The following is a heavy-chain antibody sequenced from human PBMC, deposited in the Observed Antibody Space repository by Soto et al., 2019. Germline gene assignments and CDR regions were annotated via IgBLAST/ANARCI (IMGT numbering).Heavy chain of an antibody. V-gene: IGHV3-72*01. CDR2: IKNRGNNYIT. CDR1: GFTFSDHY. Sequence: PGGSLRLSCAASGFTFSDHYMDWVRQAPGKGLGWVGRIKNRGNNYITEYAASVTGRITISRDDSKNSVYLQMNSLKTEDTAVYYCAKDRQPDGLWPFDHWGQGTLVTVSS. CDR3: AKDRQPDGLWPFDH. J-gene: IGHJ4*02. D-gene: IGHD2-8*01.